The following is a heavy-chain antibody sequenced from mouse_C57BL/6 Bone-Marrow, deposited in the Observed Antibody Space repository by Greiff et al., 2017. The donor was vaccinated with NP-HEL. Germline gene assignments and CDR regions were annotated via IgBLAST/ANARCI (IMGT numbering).Heavy chain of an antibody. CDR3: TNSPTAYYFDY. J-gene: IGHJ2*01. CDR2: IDPENGDT. V-gene: IGHV14-4*01. Sequence: EVQLQQSGAELVRPGASVKLSCTASGFNIKDDYMHWVKQRPEQGLEWIGWIDPENGDTEYASKFQGKATITADTSSNTAYLQLSSLTSEDTAVYYCTNSPTAYYFDYWGQGTTLTVSS. D-gene: IGHD1-2*01. CDR1: GFNIKDDY.